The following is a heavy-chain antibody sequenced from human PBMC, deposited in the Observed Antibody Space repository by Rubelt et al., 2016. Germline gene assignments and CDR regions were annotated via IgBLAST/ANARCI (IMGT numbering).Heavy chain of an antibody. Sequence: VQLVESGGGVVQPGRSLRLSCAASGFTFSTYWMHWVRHAPGKGPVWVSYINSDGTNANYADFVKGRFTLSRDNAKNTLYLQMDSLRVEDTAVYYCARDRRRGGLDPWGQGTLVIVSS. J-gene: IGHJ5*02. CDR2: INSDGTNA. D-gene: IGHD3-10*01. V-gene: IGHV3-74*01. CDR3: ARDRRRGGLDP. CDR1: GFTFSTYW.